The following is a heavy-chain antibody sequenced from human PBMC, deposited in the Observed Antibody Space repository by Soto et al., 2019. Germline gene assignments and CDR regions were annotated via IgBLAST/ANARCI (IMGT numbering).Heavy chain of an antibody. CDR1: GGTFSRHA. J-gene: IGHJ4*02. CDR2: IIPIFGTA. V-gene: IGHV1-69*01. CDR3: ARDNEQWGYFDY. D-gene: IGHD6-19*01. Sequence: QVQLVQSGAEVRKPGSSVKVSCKASGGTFSRHAISWVRQAPGQGLEWMGGIIPIFGTANHAQKFQGRVTIIADESTSTVYMELSSLRSEDTAVYYCARDNEQWGYFDYWGQGTLVTVSS.